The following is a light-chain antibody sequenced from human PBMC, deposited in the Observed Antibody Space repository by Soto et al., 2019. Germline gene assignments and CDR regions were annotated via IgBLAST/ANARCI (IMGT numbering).Light chain of an antibody. CDR3: QQYNSYWT. V-gene: IGKV1-5*03. CDR2: KAS. J-gene: IGKJ1*01. Sequence: DIQMTQTPSTLAASVGDSVTITCRASQSISSWLAWYQQKPGKAPKLLIYKASSLEGGVPSRFSGSGSGTEFTLTISSLQPDDFATYYCQQYNSYWTFGQGAKVDI. CDR1: QSISSW.